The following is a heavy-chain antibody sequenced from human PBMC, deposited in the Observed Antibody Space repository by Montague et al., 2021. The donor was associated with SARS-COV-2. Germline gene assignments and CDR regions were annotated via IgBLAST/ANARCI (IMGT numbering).Heavy chain of an antibody. CDR3: ASSHCGGFCY. J-gene: IGHJ4*02. Sequence: TLSLTCTVSGGSISYGSYSWTWIRQPAGKGLEWIGCIHTSGSTKYNPSLKSRVAISIDTYKDQFSLELSSVTAADTAVYYCASSHCGGFCYSGQGTLVTVSS. CDR2: IHTSGST. D-gene: IGHD2-21*01. V-gene: IGHV4-61*02. CDR1: GGSISYGSYS.